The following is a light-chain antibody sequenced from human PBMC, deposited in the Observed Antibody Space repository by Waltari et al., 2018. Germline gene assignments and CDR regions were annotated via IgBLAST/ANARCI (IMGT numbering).Light chain of an antibody. CDR1: SSDIGGYNY. CDR3: SSYAGSNTFVL. CDR2: EVS. J-gene: IGLJ2*01. V-gene: IGLV2-11*01. Sequence: QAALTQPRSVSGSPGQSVTISCTVTSSDIGGYNYVSWYQQHPGTAPKLMIYEVSKRPAGVSDRFAGSKSGNTASRTIAGLQAEDEADYYCSSYAGSNTFVLFGGGTRLTVL.